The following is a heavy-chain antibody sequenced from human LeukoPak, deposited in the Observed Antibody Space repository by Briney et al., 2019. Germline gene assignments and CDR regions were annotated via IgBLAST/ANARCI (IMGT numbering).Heavy chain of an antibody. CDR3: AREHYYDSSGYDPPVDAFDI. V-gene: IGHV1-2*02. D-gene: IGHD3-22*01. CDR2: INPNSGGT. J-gene: IGHJ3*02. Sequence: PEASVKVSCKASGSTFTDYYMHWVRQAPGQGLEWMGWINPNSGGTNFAQKFQGRVTMTRDTSISTAYMELNRLRSDDTAVYYCAREHYYDSSGYDPPVDAFDIWGQGTMVTVSS. CDR1: GSTFTDYY.